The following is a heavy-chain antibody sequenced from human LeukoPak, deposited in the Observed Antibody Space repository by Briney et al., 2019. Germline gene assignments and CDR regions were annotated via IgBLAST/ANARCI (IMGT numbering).Heavy chain of an antibody. CDR1: GYTFSRHY. J-gene: IGHJ4*02. D-gene: IGHD4-11*01. V-gene: IGHV1-46*01. CDR3: ARDLDMTTVTSDFDY. CDR2: INPSGGTT. Sequence: ASVKVSCKAFGYTFSRHYMHWVRQAPGQGLEWMGIINPSGGTTGYAQKFQGRVTMTRDTSTTTVYMELSSLRSEDTAVYYCARDLDMTTVTSDFDYWGQGTLVTVSS.